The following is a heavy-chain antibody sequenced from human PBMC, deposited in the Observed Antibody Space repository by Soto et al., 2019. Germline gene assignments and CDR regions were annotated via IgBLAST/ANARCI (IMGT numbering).Heavy chain of an antibody. CDR3: VRDSGWPILNFDS. V-gene: IGHV3-30*03. CDR1: GFDFRSYG. Sequence: GQLVESGGGVVQPGRSLRLACAASGFDFRSYGIHWVRQAPGRGLEWVAAASYDGSETYYADSAKGRFTVSKEISKNTVVLQMHALRHEDTALYFCVRDSGWPILNFDSWGQGTLVTVSS. CDR2: ASYDGSET. D-gene: IGHD3-10*01. J-gene: IGHJ4*02.